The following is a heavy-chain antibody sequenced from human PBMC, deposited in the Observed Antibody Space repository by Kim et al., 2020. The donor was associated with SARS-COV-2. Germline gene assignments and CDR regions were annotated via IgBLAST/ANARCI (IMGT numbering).Heavy chain of an antibody. J-gene: IGHJ4*02. V-gene: IGHV1-18*01. D-gene: IGHD3-10*01. CDR3: ARDDNYQGMVQGVIIPFDY. Sequence: ASVKVSCKASGYTFTSYGISWVRQAPGQGLEWMGWISAYNGNTNYAQKLQGRVTMTTDTSTSTAHMDLRSLRSDDTAVYYCARDDNYQGMVQGVIIPFDYWGQGTLVTVSS. CDR2: ISAYNGNT. CDR1: GYTFTSYG.